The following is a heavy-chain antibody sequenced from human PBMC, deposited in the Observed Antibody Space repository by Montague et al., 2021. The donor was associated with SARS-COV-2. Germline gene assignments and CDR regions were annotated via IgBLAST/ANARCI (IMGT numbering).Heavy chain of an antibody. CDR2: VSSDGYNK. J-gene: IGHJ4*02. CDR3: ASLPWTLSTTLGS. Sequence: SLRLSCAASGFTFTNYAMHWVRQAPGKGLEWVAVVSSDGYNKFYADFVKGRFTISRDNSKTTLFLQMNSLGPEDTAVYYCASLPWTLSTTLGSWGQGALVTVSS. D-gene: IGHD4-23*01. CDR1: GFTFTNYA. V-gene: IGHV3-30*04.